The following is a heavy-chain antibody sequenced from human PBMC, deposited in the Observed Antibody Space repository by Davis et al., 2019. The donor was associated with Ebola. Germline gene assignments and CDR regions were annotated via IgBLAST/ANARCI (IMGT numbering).Heavy chain of an antibody. Sequence: ASVKVSCKASGYTFTNYAINWVRQAPGQGLEWMGWINTNTGNPMYAQAFTGRFLFSLDTSINTPYLQISSLKAEDTAVYYCAHLGPQRYCSGGGCHGYLDYWGQGTLVTVSS. D-gene: IGHD2-15*01. CDR1: GYTFTNYA. CDR3: AHLGPQRYCSGGGCHGYLDY. V-gene: IGHV7-4-1*02. CDR2: INTNTGNP. J-gene: IGHJ4*02.